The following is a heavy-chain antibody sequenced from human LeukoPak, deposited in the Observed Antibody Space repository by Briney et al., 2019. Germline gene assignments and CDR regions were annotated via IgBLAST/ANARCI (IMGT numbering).Heavy chain of an antibody. V-gene: IGHV4-30-4*01. J-gene: IGHJ4*02. CDR3: ARVRGSRGYGADFDF. Sequence: PSQTLSLTCTVSGGSISSGDYYWSWIRQPPGQGLEWIGSIYYNGNTYDNPSLKSRVTVSVSTSKNRFSLNLKSVTAADTAVYYCARVRGSRGYGADFDFWGQGTLVTVSS. CDR2: IYYNGNT. D-gene: IGHD3-22*01. CDR1: GGSISSGDYY.